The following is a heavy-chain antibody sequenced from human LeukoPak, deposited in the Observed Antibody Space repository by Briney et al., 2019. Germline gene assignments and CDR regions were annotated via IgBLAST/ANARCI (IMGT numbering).Heavy chain of an antibody. V-gene: IGHV3-74*01. D-gene: IGHD3-10*01. CDR1: GFTFSSYW. J-gene: IGHJ4*02. Sequence: GGSLRLSCAASGFTFSSYWMHWVRQAPGKGLVWVSRINSDGSSTNYVDSVKGRFTISRDNAKNTLYLQMNSLRAEDTAVYYCAKDGDYYYGSGSYYDYWGQGTLVTVSS. CDR2: INSDGSST. CDR3: AKDGDYYYGSGSYYDY.